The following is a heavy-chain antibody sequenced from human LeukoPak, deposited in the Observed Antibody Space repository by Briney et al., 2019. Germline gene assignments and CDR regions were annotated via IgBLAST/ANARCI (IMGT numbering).Heavy chain of an antibody. D-gene: IGHD2-15*01. Sequence: PSETLSLTCTVSGGSISSYYWSWIRQPPGKGLEWIGYIYYSGSTNYNPSLKSRVTISVDTSKNQFSLKLSSVTAADTAVYYCARDKAIPRISRSTHDYYYYMDVWGKGTTVTVSS. CDR3: ARDKAIPRISRSTHDYYYYMDV. J-gene: IGHJ6*03. CDR2: IYYSGST. V-gene: IGHV4-59*01. CDR1: GGSISSYY.